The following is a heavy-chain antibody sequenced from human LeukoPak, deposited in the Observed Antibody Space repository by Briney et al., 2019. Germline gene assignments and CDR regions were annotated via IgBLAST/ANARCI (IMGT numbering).Heavy chain of an antibody. V-gene: IGHV4-59*01. CDR3: AGRRDWTTVTFDY. CDR2: IYYSGST. D-gene: IGHD4-17*01. CDR1: GGSISSYY. Sequence: SETLSLTCTVSGGSISSYYWSWIRQPPGKGLEWIGYIYYSGSTNYNPSLKSRVTISVDTSKNQFSLKLSSVTAADTAVYYSAGRRDWTTVTFDYWGQGTLVTVSS. J-gene: IGHJ4*02.